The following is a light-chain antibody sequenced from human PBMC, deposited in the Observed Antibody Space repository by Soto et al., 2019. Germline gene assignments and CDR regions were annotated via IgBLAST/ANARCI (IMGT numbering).Light chain of an antibody. Sequence: EIVMTQSPATLSLSPGERATLSCRASQSIGSNLAWYQQKPGQAPRLLIYAASIRATDFPARFSGSGSGTEFTFTISGLQSDDFAVYFCQQYNNWPPWTFGHGNKVELK. CDR1: QSIGSN. CDR2: AAS. CDR3: QQYNNWPPWT. V-gene: IGKV3-15*01. J-gene: IGKJ1*01.